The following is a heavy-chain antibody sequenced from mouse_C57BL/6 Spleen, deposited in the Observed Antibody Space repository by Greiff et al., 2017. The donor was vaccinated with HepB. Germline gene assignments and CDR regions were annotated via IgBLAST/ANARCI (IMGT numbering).Heavy chain of an antibody. CDR3: ARSDESAWFAY. J-gene: IGHJ3*01. Sequence: QVQLQQSGPGLVQPSQSLSITCTVSGFSLTSYGVHWVRQSPGKGLEWLGVIWSGGSTDYNAAFISRLSISKDNSKSQVFFKMNSLQADDTAIYYCARSDESAWFAYWGQGTLVTVSA. V-gene: IGHV2-2*01. CDR1: GFSLTSYG. CDR2: IWSGGST.